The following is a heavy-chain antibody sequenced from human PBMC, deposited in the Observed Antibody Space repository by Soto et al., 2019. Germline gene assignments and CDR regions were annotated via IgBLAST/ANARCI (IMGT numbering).Heavy chain of an antibody. CDR3: ARSTIQLSATYGMDV. CDR1: GYALSVDY. V-gene: IGHV1-2*02. CDR2: INPNSGGT. Sequence: ALVKGSRKASGYALSVDYVRWGRQEKGQGLEWMGWINPNSGGTNYAQKFQGRVTMTRDTSISTAYMELSRLRSDDTAVYYCARSTIQLSATYGMDVWGQGTTVTV. D-gene: IGHD5-18*01. J-gene: IGHJ6*02.